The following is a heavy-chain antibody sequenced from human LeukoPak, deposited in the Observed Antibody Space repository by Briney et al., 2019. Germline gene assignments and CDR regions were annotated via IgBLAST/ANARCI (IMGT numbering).Heavy chain of an antibody. V-gene: IGHV3-30*02. CDR1: GFSFSCYG. J-gene: IGHJ4*02. D-gene: IGHD4/OR15-4a*01. Sequence: GGSLRLSCAGSGFSFSCYGMHWVRQAPGKGLEWMAFIRSDGSNKYYADSVKGRFTISRDNSKNTLYLQMNSLRAEDTAVYYCARRAGAYSHPYDYWGQGTLVTVSS. CDR3: ARRAGAYSHPYDY. CDR2: IRSDGSNK.